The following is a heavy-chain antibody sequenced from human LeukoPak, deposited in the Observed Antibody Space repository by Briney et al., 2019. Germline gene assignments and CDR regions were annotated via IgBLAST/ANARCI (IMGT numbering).Heavy chain of an antibody. Sequence: GGSLRLSCAASGFPFGTYSMNWVRQAPGKGLEWISYITSSSAIIYYADSVKGRFTISRDNANNSLYLQINGLRAEDTAVYYCARVRGYHHAYWDQGTLVSVSS. D-gene: IGHD2-15*01. J-gene: IGHJ4*02. CDR2: ITSSSAII. CDR1: GFPFGTYS. V-gene: IGHV3-48*01. CDR3: ARVRGYHHAY.